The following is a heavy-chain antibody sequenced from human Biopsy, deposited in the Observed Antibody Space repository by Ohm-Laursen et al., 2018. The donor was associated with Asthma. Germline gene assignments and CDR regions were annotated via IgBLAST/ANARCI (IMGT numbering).Heavy chain of an antibody. CDR1: ADILSSSC. Sequence: SVYASCQPHADILSSSCIKWARKPPGQGLGWMGGVIIIYGKTHTAQKRQGRVTMTTDTSTSTAYMELRSLRADDTAVYYCARDGPVGAPSDYWGQGTLVTVSS. J-gene: IGHJ4*02. V-gene: IGHV1-18*01. CDR3: ARDGPVGAPSDY. CDR2: VIIIYGKT. D-gene: IGHD1-26*01.